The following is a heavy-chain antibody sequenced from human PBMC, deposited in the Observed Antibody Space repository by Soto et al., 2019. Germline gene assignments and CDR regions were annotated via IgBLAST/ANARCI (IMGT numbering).Heavy chain of an antibody. Sequence: XGSLRLSGAAGGGGFSNFAMYWVRQAPGKGLEWVTVISYDGSHKYYADSVKGRFTISRDNSKNTLYFQMNNLRAEDSPVYFCARDYSYQRAMDFWGQGPTVTVSS. V-gene: IGHV3-30-3*01. D-gene: IGHD2-15*01. J-gene: IGHJ6*02. CDR3: ARDYSYQRAMDF. CDR1: GGGFSNFA. CDR2: ISYDGSHK.